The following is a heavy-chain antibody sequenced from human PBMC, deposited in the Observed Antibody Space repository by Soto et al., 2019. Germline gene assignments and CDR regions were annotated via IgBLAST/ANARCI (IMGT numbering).Heavy chain of an antibody. CDR1: GGTFSNYG. Sequence: QVQLVQSGAEVRKPGSSVKVSCKASGGTFSNYGLSWVRQAPGQGLEWMGGVIPMFGTANYAQKCQGRVTITADESTRTAYMDLSSLTSGDTAVYYCARDRTDTLEDRYYGMDVWCQGTTVIVSS. D-gene: IGHD2-15*01. CDR2: VIPMFGTA. J-gene: IGHJ6*02. V-gene: IGHV1-69*01. CDR3: ARDRTDTLEDRYYGMDV.